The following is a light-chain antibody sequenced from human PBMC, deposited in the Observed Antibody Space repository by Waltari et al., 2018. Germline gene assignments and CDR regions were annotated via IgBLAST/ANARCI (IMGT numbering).Light chain of an antibody. Sequence: EIVLTQSPATLSLSPGERATLSCRASQSVSSYLAWYQQKPGQAPRLLIYDASNRATGIPARFSGSGSGTDFTLTISSLEPEDFAVSYCQQRSNWPSITFGQGTRLEIK. CDR3: QQRSNWPSIT. CDR2: DAS. J-gene: IGKJ5*01. CDR1: QSVSSY. V-gene: IGKV3-11*01.